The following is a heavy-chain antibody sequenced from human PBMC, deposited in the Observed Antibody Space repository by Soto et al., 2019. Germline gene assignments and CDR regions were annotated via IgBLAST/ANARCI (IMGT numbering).Heavy chain of an antibody. Sequence: GGSLRLSCAVSGFTVSSSYMSWVRQAPGKGLECVSVLYGGGRTFYADSVRGRFTISRDNSKNTLYLQMSSLRADDTAVYYCAREHSGYDLGLGYWGRGTLVTVSS. CDR3: AREHSGYDLGLGY. V-gene: IGHV3-53*01. D-gene: IGHD5-12*01. CDR2: LYGGGRT. J-gene: IGHJ4*02. CDR1: GFTVSSSY.